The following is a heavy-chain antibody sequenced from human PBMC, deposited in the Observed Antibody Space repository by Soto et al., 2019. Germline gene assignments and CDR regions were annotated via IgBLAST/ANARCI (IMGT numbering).Heavy chain of an antibody. Sequence: QVQLVESGGGVVQPGRSLRLSCAASGFTFSSYAMHWVRQAPGKGLEWVAVISYDGSNKYYADSVKGRFTISRDNSKNTLYLQMNGLRAEDRAVYYCARVYGSWIEAAVDYWGQGTLVTVSS. CDR3: ARVYGSWIEAAVDY. J-gene: IGHJ4*02. D-gene: IGHD6-13*01. CDR1: GFTFSSYA. V-gene: IGHV3-30-3*01. CDR2: ISYDGSNK.